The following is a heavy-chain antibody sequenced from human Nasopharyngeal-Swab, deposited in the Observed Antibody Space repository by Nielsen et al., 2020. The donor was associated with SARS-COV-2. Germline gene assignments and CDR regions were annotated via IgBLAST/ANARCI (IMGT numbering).Heavy chain of an antibody. Sequence: VRQAPGKGLEWVANIKQDGSEKYYVDSVKGRFTISRDNAKNSLYLQMNSLRAEDTAVYYCARDRGSSWPNFDYWGQGTLVTVSS. J-gene: IGHJ4*02. V-gene: IGHV3-7*01. CDR3: ARDRGSSWPNFDY. CDR2: IKQDGSEK. D-gene: IGHD6-13*01.